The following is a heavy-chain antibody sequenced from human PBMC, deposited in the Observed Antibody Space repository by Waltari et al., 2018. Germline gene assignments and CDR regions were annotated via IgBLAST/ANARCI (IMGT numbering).Heavy chain of an antibody. Sequence: QVQLVQSGAEVKKPGDSVKVSCKASGYTFANYGISWVRQAPGQGLEWMGWSSPYNGKKNHARKFQDRVTMTTDTSTNTAYMELRSLTSDDTALYYCARDRSTQEDRDFQYWGQGTLVTVSS. CDR2: SSPYNGKK. J-gene: IGHJ1*01. CDR3: ARDRSTQEDRDFQY. V-gene: IGHV1-18*01. D-gene: IGHD3-22*01. CDR1: GYTFANYG.